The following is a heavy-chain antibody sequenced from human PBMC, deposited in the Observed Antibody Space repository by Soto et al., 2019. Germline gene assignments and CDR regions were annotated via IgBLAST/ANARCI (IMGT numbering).Heavy chain of an antibody. J-gene: IGHJ4*02. D-gene: IGHD6-13*01. CDR2: IKQDGSEK. V-gene: IGHV3-7*01. Sequence: LRLSCAASGFTFSSYWMSWVRQAPGKGLEWVANIKQDGSEKYYVDSVKGRFTISRDNAKNSLYLQMNSLRAEDTAVYYCARLGRIAAAGTLDYWGQGTLVTVSS. CDR1: GFTFSSYW. CDR3: ARLGRIAAAGTLDY.